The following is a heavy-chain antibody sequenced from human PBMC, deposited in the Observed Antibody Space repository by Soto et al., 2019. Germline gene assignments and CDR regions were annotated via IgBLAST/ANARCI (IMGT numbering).Heavy chain of an antibody. CDR3: ARDPGCGDSY. J-gene: IGHJ4*02. CDR1: GFTFSIYG. V-gene: IGHV3-33*01. D-gene: IGHD2-21*01. CDR2: IWYDGSNK. Sequence: QVQLVESGGGVVQPGRSLRLSCAASGFTFSIYGMHWVRQAPGKGLEWVAFIWYDGSNKDYADSVKGRFTISRDNSKNTLYLQMNSLRAEDTAVYYCARDPGCGDSYWGQGTLVSVSS.